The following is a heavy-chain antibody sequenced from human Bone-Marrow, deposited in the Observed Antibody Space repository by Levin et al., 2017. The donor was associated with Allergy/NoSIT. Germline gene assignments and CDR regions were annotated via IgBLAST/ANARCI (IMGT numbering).Heavy chain of an antibody. CDR2: INPDGGHT. V-gene: IGHV1-46*01. CDR3: ARVFSCGGDCYPFDY. D-gene: IGHD2-21*02. Sequence: GESLKISCKASGYTFVNYYVHWVRQAPRQGLEWMGLINPDGGHTVYARKFQGRVSMTRDTSTSTVNMELTSLRSEDTAVYFCARVFSCGGDCYPFDYWGQGTLVTV. J-gene: IGHJ4*02. CDR1: GYTFVNYY.